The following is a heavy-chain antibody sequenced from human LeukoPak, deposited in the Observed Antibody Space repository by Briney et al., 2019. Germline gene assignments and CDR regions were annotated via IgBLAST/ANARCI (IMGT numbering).Heavy chain of an antibody. J-gene: IGHJ2*01. Sequence: SETLSLTCTVSGGSISSSTHYWGWIRQPPGKGLEWIGNIYYTGSTYYNLSLKSRVTISVDTSKNQFSLRLNSVTAADTAVYYCARRLDYGGNSVAYFDLWGRGTLVTVSS. CDR3: ARRLDYGGNSVAYFDL. CDR2: IYYTGST. CDR1: GGSISSSTHY. D-gene: IGHD4-23*01. V-gene: IGHV4-39*01.